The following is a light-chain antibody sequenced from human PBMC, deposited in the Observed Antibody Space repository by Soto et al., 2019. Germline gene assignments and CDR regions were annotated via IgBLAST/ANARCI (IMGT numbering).Light chain of an antibody. CDR3: TVWDDSLRGRL. CDR1: SSNIESNF. V-gene: IGLV1-47*01. J-gene: IGLJ2*01. CDR2: RNN. Sequence: QSALTQPPSASGTPGQRVTISCSGSSSNIESNFVYWYQQFPGTAPRLLIYRNNQRPPGVPDRFSGSKSGTSASLAISALRSEDEADYYCTVWDDSLRGRLFGGGTKVTVL.